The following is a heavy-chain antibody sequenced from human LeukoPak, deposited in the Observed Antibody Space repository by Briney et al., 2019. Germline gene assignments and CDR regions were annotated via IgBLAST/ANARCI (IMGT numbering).Heavy chain of an antibody. CDR3: ARAKDGEGLDY. J-gene: IGHJ4*02. CDR1: GFTFSSYW. Sequence: GGSLRLSCAASGFTFSSYWMHWVRQAPGKGLVWVSRINSDGSSTSYADSVKGRFTISRDNAKNTLYLHMNSLRAEDTAVYYCARAKDGEGLDYWGQGTLVTVSS. D-gene: IGHD3-10*01. CDR2: INSDGSST. V-gene: IGHV3-74*01.